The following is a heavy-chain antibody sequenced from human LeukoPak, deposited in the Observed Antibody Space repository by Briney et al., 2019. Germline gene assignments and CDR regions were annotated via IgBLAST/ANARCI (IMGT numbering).Heavy chain of an antibody. V-gene: IGHV3-21*01. Sequence: GGSLRLSCAASGFTFSSYSMNWVRQAPGKGLEWVSSISSSSSYIYYADSVKGRFTISRDNAKNSLYLQMNSLRAEDTAVYYCARDGGDIVVVVAASNDAFDIWAQGTMVTVSS. D-gene: IGHD2-15*01. CDR2: ISSSSSYI. CDR1: GFTFSSYS. CDR3: ARDGGDIVVVVAASNDAFDI. J-gene: IGHJ3*02.